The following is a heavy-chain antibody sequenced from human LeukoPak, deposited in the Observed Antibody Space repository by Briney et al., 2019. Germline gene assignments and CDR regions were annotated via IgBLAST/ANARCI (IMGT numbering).Heavy chain of an antibody. CDR1: GFTFSSYA. V-gene: IGHV3-23*01. D-gene: IGHD3-22*01. CDR2: ISGSGGST. CDR3: AKDLEGATTYYYDSSGCFDY. Sequence: QAGGSLRLSCAASGFTFSSYAMSWVRQAPGKGLEWVSAISGSGGSTYYADSVKGRFTISRDNSKNTLYLQMNSLRAEDTAVYYCAKDLEGATTYYYDSSGCFDYWGQGTLVTVSS. J-gene: IGHJ4*02.